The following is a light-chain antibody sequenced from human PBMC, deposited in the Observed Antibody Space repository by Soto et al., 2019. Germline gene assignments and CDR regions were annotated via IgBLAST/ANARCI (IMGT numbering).Light chain of an antibody. Sequence: EIVMTQSPATLSVFPGGRATLSWRATQSISSNLAWYQHKPGQAPRLLIYLASRRATGIPDRFSGSGSGTDFALNISRLEPEDFAVYFCQQYRSLPLTFGGGTKVDIK. J-gene: IGKJ4*01. CDR1: QSISSN. V-gene: IGKV3-20*01. CDR3: QQYRSLPLT. CDR2: LAS.